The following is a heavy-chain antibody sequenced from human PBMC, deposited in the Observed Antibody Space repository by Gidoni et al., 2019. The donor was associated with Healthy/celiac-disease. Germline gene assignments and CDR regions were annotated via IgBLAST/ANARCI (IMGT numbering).Heavy chain of an antibody. D-gene: IGHD4-17*01. Sequence: EVQLVESGGGLVQPGGSLRLSCAASGFTFSSYSMNWVRQAPGKGLEWVSYISSSSSTIYYADSVKGRFTISRDNAKNSLYLQMNSLRAEDTAVYYCATLTTVTNYHFDYWGQGTLVTVSS. J-gene: IGHJ4*02. CDR2: ISSSSSTI. CDR3: ATLTTVTNYHFDY. CDR1: GFTFSSYS. V-gene: IGHV3-48*01.